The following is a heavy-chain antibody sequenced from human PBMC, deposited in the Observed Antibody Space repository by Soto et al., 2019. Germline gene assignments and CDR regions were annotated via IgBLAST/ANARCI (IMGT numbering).Heavy chain of an antibody. CDR3: AKDRGTTVTTFDY. CDR1: GFTFSSYG. Sequence: GGSLRLSCAASGFTFSSYGMHWVRQAPGKGLEWVAVISYDGSNKYYADSVKGRFTISRDNSKNTLYLQMNSLRAEDTAVYYCAKDRGTTVTTFDYWGQGTLVTVSS. CDR2: ISYDGSNK. D-gene: IGHD4-17*01. J-gene: IGHJ4*02. V-gene: IGHV3-30*18.